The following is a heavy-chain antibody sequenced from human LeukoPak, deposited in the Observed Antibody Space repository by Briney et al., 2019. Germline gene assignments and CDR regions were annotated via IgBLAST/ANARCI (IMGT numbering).Heavy chain of an antibody. CDR2: IYTTGHA. D-gene: IGHD5-18*01. J-gene: IGHJ4*02. CDR1: TGSINSYY. Sequence: PSETLSLIRTVSTGSINSYYWGWVRQPAGRGLEWIGRIYTTGHADYDPSLQSRVTMSVDTSQKQFSLNLKSVTAADTATYFCARHGYTASHFFLDYWSQGTPVTVSS. CDR3: ARHGYTASHFFLDY. V-gene: IGHV4-4*07.